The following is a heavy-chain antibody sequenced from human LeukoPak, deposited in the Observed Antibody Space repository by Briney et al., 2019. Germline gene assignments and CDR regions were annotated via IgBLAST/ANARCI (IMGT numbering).Heavy chain of an antibody. CDR1: EFTFTSYA. Sequence: GRSLRLSCAASEFTFTSYAFHWVRQAPGKGLEWIAFISYDGSNRFYADSVKGRFTISRDNSKNTLYLQMDSLRAEDTAVYYCARDLGPTYCILDYWGQGTLVTVSS. CDR3: ARDLGPTYCILDY. J-gene: IGHJ4*02. CDR2: ISYDGSNR. V-gene: IGHV3-30-3*01. D-gene: IGHD3-16*01.